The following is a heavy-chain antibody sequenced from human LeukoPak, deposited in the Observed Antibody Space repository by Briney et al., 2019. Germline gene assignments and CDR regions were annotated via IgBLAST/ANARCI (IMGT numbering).Heavy chain of an antibody. CDR2: IYYSGSI. D-gene: IGHD2/OR15-2a*01. J-gene: IGHJ4*02. CDR3: ARHSSAGYYYTPLVY. CDR1: GGSISSSNYY. V-gene: IGHV4-39*01. Sequence: PSETLSLTCSVSGGSISSSNYYWGWIRQPPGKGLEWIGSIYYSGSIQYNPSLKSRVTISVDTSKNHFTLKLSSVTAADTAMYYCARHSSAGYYYTPLVYWGQGTLVTVSS.